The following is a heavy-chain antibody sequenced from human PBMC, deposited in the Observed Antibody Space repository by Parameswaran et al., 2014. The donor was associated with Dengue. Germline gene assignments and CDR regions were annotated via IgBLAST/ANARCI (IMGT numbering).Heavy chain of an antibody. CDR2: INPSGGST. CDR3: VSLGYCSGGSCYALWRNYYMDV. D-gene: IGHD2-15*01. J-gene: IGHJ6*03. V-gene: IGHV1-46*01. Sequence: WVRQAPGQGLEWMGIINPSGGSTSYAQSFQGRVTFTADESTSTAYMELTSLRSDDTALYYCVSLGYCSGGSCYALWRNYYMDVWGKGTTVTVSS.